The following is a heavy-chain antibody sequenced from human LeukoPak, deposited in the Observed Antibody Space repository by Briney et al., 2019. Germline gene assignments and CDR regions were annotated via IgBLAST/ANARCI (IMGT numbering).Heavy chain of an antibody. V-gene: IGHV3-23*01. D-gene: IGHD3-3*01. CDR3: AKDHTIFGVDNYMDV. CDR2: IGGSGVRT. Sequence: PGGSLRLSCAGSGFTFSSYGMSWVRQAPGKGLEWVSAIGGSGVRTNYADSVKGRFTIFRDNSKNTLYLQMSTLRAEDTAIYYCAKDHTIFGVDNYMDVWGKGTTVTVSS. J-gene: IGHJ6*03. CDR1: GFTFSSYG.